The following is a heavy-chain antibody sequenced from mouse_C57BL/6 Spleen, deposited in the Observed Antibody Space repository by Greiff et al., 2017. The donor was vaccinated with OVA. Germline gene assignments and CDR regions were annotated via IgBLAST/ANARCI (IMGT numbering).Heavy chain of an antibody. CDR1: GFTFSDYG. Sequence: EVQRVESGGGLVKPGGSLKLSCAASGFTFSDYGMHWVRQAPEKGLEWVAYISSGSSTIYYADTVKGRFTISRDNAKNTLFLQMTSLRSEDTAMYYCARMDYGSSRDWYFDVWGIGTTVTVSS. CDR3: ARMDYGSSRDWYFDV. V-gene: IGHV5-17*01. D-gene: IGHD1-1*01. J-gene: IGHJ1*03. CDR2: ISSGSSTI.